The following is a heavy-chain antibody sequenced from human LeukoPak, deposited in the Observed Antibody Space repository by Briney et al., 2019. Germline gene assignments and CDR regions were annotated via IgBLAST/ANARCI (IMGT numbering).Heavy chain of an antibody. V-gene: IGHV3-23*01. Sequence: GGSLRLSCAASGFTFSSYAMSWVRQAPGTGLEWVSGISGSGGGTYYADSVKGRFSIARDNSKNTLYLQMNSLRAEDTALYYCAKLASGSSLGELDYWGQGTLVTVSS. J-gene: IGHJ4*02. D-gene: IGHD3-10*01. CDR1: GFTFSSYA. CDR3: AKLASGSSLGELDY. CDR2: ISGSGGGT.